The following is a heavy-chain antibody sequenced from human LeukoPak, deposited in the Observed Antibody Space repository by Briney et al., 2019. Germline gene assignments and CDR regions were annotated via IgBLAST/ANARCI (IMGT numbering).Heavy chain of an antibody. D-gene: IGHD1-1*01. CDR3: ARVNINNWHSCDY. J-gene: IGHJ4*02. CDR2: IKQDGSEK. Sequence: GGSLRLSCAASGFTFSSYWMSWVRQAPGKGLEWVANIKQDGSEKYYVDSVKGRFTISRDNAKNSLYLQMNSLRAEDTAVYYCARVNINNWHSCDYWGQGTLVTVSS. CDR1: GFTFSSYW. V-gene: IGHV3-7*03.